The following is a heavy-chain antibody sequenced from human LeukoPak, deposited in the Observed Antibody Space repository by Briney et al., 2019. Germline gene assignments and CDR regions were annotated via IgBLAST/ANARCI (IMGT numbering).Heavy chain of an antibody. Sequence: LRLSCAAAGFTFSSYWMNWVRQAPGKGLEWVATVSYDGTDTSYADSVKGRFAIFRDNSKNTLYLQMNSLRTEDTAVYYCVRVSGFCTNGVCPSFDPWGQGTLVTVSS. D-gene: IGHD2-8*01. CDR3: VRVSGFCTNGVCPSFDP. V-gene: IGHV3-30*09. CDR2: VSYDGTDT. CDR1: GFTFSSYW. J-gene: IGHJ5*02.